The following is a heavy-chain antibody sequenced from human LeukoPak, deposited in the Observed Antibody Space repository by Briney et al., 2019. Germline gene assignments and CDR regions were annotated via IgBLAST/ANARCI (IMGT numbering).Heavy chain of an antibody. CDR2: IYYSGST. Sequence: PSETLSLTCTVSGDSISTSNSYWGWIRQPPGKGLGWIGSIYYSGSTNYNPSLKSRVTISVDTSKNQFSLKLSSVTAADTAVYYCARAQPHNSGWYNYWGQGTLVTVSS. V-gene: IGHV4-39*07. D-gene: IGHD6-19*01. CDR1: GDSISTSNSY. J-gene: IGHJ4*02. CDR3: ARAQPHNSGWYNY.